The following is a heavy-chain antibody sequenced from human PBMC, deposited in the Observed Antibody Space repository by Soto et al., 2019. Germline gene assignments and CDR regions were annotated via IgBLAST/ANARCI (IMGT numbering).Heavy chain of an antibody. D-gene: IGHD3-9*01. CDR3: GRLEGLATISYYFDY. J-gene: IGHJ4*02. CDR1: GGSSISSSYC. CDR2: VYYSGST. Sequence: LETHSLTSTVSGGSSISSSYCWGWVRKPPGKGLEWIGSVYYSGSTYYNPSLESRVTISVDKSKNQFSLKLMSLSAADTAVYYCGRLEGLATISYYFDYWGQGALVTVSS. V-gene: IGHV4-39*01.